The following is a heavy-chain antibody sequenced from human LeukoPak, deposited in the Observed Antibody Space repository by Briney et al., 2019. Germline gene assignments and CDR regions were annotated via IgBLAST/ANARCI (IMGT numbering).Heavy chain of an antibody. Sequence: GGSLRLSCVASGFTFSSYGMSWVSQTPGKGLEWVSGISGCGDNTSYAEFVQGRFTVSRDNSKNTLILQMNSLRAEDTAVYYCVKVMSRSYDDWGQGTLVTVSS. V-gene: IGHV3-23*01. CDR2: ISGCGDNT. D-gene: IGHD3-10*01. J-gene: IGHJ4*02. CDR1: GFTFSSYG. CDR3: VKVMSRSYDD.